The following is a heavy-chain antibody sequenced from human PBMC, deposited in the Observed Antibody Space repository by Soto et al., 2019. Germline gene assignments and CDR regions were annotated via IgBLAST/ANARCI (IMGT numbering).Heavy chain of an antibody. CDR3: AKCVVADPPFHYYYMDV. CDR1: GFTFSSYA. D-gene: IGHD6-19*01. V-gene: IGHV3-23*01. CDR2: ISGSGGST. Sequence: EVQLLESGGGLVQPGGSLRLSCAASGFTFSSYAMSWVRQAPGKGLEWVSAISGSGGSTYYAYSVKGRFTISRDNSKNTLYLQMNSLRAEDTAVYYCAKCVVADPPFHYYYMDVWGKGTTVTVSS. J-gene: IGHJ6*03.